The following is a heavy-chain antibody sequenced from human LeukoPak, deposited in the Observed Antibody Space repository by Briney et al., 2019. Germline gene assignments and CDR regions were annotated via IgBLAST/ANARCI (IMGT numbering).Heavy chain of an antibody. CDR3: ATDLVARDAFDI. CDR1: GYTLTELS. Sequence: ASVKVSCKVSGYTLTELSMHWVRQAPGKGFEWMGGFDPEDGETIYAQKFQGRVTMTEDTSTDTAYMELSSLRSEDTAVYYCATDLVARDAFDIWGQGTMVTVSS. J-gene: IGHJ3*02. V-gene: IGHV1-24*01. D-gene: IGHD2-2*01. CDR2: FDPEDGET.